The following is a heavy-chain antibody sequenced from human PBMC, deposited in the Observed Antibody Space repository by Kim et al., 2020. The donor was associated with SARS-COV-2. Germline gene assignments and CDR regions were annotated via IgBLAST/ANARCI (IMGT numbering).Heavy chain of an antibody. D-gene: IGHD1-26*01. Sequence: YAESVKGQFPISRDKPKITLYLQMNSLRAEDTAVYYSASRRYTGTYCYFDYWGQETLVTVSS. J-gene: IGHJ4*02. CDR3: ASRRYTGTYCYFDY. V-gene: IGHV3-74*01.